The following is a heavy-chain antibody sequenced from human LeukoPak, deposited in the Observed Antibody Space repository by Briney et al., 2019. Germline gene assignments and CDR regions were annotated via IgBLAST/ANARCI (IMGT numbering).Heavy chain of an antibody. CDR3: ARGGGGSSGYWGDDAFDI. CDR2: MRTAGDT. CDR1: GFTFTSYY. Sequence: RGSLTLSCPASGFTFTSYYMHWVRQAAGKGLEWVSSMRTAGDTYYPGSVKGGFTISRENAKKYFYLQMDSLRAGDTAVYYCARGGGGSSGYWGDDAFDIWGQGTMVTVSS. D-gene: IGHD3-22*01. V-gene: IGHV3-13*01. J-gene: IGHJ3*02.